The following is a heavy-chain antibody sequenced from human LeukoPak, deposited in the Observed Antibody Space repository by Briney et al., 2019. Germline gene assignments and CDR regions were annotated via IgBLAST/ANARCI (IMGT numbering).Heavy chain of an antibody. D-gene: IGHD2-21*02. J-gene: IGHJ4*02. Sequence: SQTLSLTCTVSGGSITSGDYSWSWIRQHPGKGLEWIGYIYYSGSTYYNPSLRSRVTISVDTSKNQFSLKLSSVTAADTAVYYWARQLLAYCGGDCTDWGQGTLVTVSS. CDR1: GGSITSGDYS. CDR3: ARQLLAYCGGDCTD. CDR2: IYYSGST. V-gene: IGHV4-31*03.